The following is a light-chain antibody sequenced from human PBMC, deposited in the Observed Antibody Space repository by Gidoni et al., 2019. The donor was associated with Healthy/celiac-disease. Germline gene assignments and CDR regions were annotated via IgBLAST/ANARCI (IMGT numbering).Light chain of an antibody. CDR2: AAS. J-gene: IGKJ4*01. CDR3: QQSYSTPLT. Sequence: DIQMTKSPSSLSASVGDRVTITCRASQSISSYLNWYQQKPGKAPKLLIYAASSLQSGVQSRFSGSGSGTDFTLTISSLQPEDCATYYCQQSYSTPLTFGGGTKVEIK. CDR1: QSISSY. V-gene: IGKV1-39*01.